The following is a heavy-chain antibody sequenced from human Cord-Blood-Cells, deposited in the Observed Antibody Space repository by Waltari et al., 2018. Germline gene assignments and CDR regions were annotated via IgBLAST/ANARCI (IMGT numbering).Heavy chain of an antibody. V-gene: IGHV5-51*01. J-gene: IGHJ6*02. CDR3: ARRTDILYYGMDV. Sequence: EVQLVQSGAEVKKPGESLKISCKGSGYSFTSYWIGWVRQMPGKGLEGMGVTLPGDSDTRYSPSFQGQVTISADKSISTAYLQWSSLKASVTAMYYCARRTDILYYGMDVWGQGTTVTVSS. CDR1: GYSFTSYW. D-gene: IGHD3-9*01. CDR2: TLPGDSDT.